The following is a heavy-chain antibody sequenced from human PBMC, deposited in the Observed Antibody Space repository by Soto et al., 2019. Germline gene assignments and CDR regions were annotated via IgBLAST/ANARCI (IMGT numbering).Heavy chain of an antibody. D-gene: IGHD3-3*01. V-gene: IGHV4-59*01. CDR2: IYYSGST. CDR1: GGSISSYY. J-gene: IGHJ4*02. Sequence: PSETLSLTCTVSGGSISSYYWSWIRQPPGKGLEWIGYIYYSGSTNYNPSLKSRVTISVDTSKNQFSLKLSSVTAADTAVYYCARALRFLEWLPTGRSFDYWGQGTLVTVSS. CDR3: ARALRFLEWLPTGRSFDY.